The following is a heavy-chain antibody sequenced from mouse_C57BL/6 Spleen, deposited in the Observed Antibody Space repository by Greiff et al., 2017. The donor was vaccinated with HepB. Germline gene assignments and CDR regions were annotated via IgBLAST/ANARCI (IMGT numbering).Heavy chain of an antibody. CDR1: GYTFTDYE. D-gene: IGHD1-1*01. V-gene: IGHV1-15*01. CDR3: TAGLLRDAMDY. CDR2: IDPETGGN. J-gene: IGHJ4*01. Sequence: VKLVESGAELVRPGASVTLSCKASGYTFTDYEMHWVKQTPVHGLEWIGAIDPETGGNAYNQKFKGKAILTADKSSSTAYMELRSLTSEDSAVYYCTAGLLRDAMDYWGQGTSVTVSS.